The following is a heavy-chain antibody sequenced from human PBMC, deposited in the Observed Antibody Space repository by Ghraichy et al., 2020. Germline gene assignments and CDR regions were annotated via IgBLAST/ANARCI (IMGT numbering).Heavy chain of an antibody. D-gene: IGHD4-11*01. Sequence: GGSLRLSCAASGFTITSYPMNWVRQAPGKGLEWVSTISGSGGSTYYADSVKGRFTISRDNSKNTLYLQMNSLRAEDTALYYCAKERPTTTAFDYWGQGTLVTVSS. J-gene: IGHJ4*02. CDR2: ISGSGGST. CDR3: AKERPTTTAFDY. CDR1: GFTITSYP. V-gene: IGHV3-23*01.